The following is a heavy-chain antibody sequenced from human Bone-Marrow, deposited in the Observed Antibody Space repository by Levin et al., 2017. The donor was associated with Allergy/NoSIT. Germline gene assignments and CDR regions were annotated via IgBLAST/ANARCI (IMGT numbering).Heavy chain of an antibody. J-gene: IGHJ4*02. Sequence: SETLSLTCTVSGVSIGSGGYYWSWIRQHPGTGLDWIGYIYYRGTTYHNPALKSRVTMSVDTSKNQFSLRLTSVTAADTAVYYCARGDDYESSGYFFDFWGQGTLVTVSS. CDR2: IYYRGTT. V-gene: IGHV4-31*02. CDR3: ARGDDYESSGYFFDF. CDR1: GVSIGSGGYY. D-gene: IGHD3-22*01.